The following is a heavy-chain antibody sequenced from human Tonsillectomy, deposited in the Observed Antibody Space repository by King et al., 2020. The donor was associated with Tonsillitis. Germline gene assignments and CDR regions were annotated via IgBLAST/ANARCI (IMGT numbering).Heavy chain of an antibody. CDR1: GFTFSDYY. D-gene: IGHD1-1*01. CDR3: ARGREDTTYYGMDV. Sequence: QVQLVESGGGLVKPGGSLRLSCAASGFTFSDYYMTWIRQAPGKGLEWVSYITRSSSYTTYADFVKGRFTISRDNAKNSLYLQMNSLRGEDTAVYYCARGREDTTYYGMDVWGQGTTVTVSS. CDR2: ITRSSSYT. J-gene: IGHJ6*02. V-gene: IGHV3-11*06.